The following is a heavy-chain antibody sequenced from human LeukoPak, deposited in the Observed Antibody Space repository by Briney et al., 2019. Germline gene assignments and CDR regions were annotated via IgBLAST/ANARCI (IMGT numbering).Heavy chain of an antibody. V-gene: IGHV1-46*03. D-gene: IGHD1-26*01. CDR3: ATGGTDDY. J-gene: IGHJ4*02. Sequence: GASVKVSCKASEYTFTSSYMHWARQAPGQGLEWMGIINLSGGSTSYAQKFQGRVTMTRVTSTSTVYMELSSLRSEDTAVYYCATGGTDDYWGQGTLVTVSS. CDR2: INLSGGST. CDR1: EYTFTSSY.